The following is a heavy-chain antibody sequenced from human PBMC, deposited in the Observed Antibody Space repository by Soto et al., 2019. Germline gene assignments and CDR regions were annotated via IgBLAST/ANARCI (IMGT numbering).Heavy chain of an antibody. D-gene: IGHD2-15*01. CDR2: ISGGGDGT. V-gene: IGHV3-23*01. CDR3: AKNVLGALKTYCSGSGCHYAFDI. Sequence: EVQLLESGGGLVQPGGSLRLSCAASGFTFINYAMSWVRQAPGKGLEWVSTISGGGDGTYYVDSVRGHFTSSRDNSKNTVYLQMNSLRAADTAIYYCAKNVLGALKTYCSGSGCHYAFDIWGQGTMVTVSS. J-gene: IGHJ3*02. CDR1: GFTFINYA.